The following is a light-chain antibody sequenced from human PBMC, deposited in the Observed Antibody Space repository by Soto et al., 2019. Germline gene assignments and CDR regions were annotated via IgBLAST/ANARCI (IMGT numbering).Light chain of an antibody. CDR2: GAS. CDR3: QQCGSSPRT. CDR1: QSVTSNS. V-gene: IGKV3-20*01. Sequence: EIVLTQSPGTLSLSPGERATLSCRASQSVTSNSLAWYQQKPGQAPRLLIDGASSRATGIPDRFSGSGSGTDFTLTISRLEPEDFAVYYCQQCGSSPRTFGQGTKVEIK. J-gene: IGKJ1*01.